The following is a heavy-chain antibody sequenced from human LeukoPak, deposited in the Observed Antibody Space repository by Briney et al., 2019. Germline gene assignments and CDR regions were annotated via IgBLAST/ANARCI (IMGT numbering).Heavy chain of an antibody. CDR3: AEGFYGDYPFDY. CDR1: GYTFSTYG. V-gene: IGHV1-18*01. D-gene: IGHD4-17*01. Sequence: ASVKVSCKTSGYTFSTYGISWVRQAPGQRLEWMGWISDYNGNTNYAQKFQDRVTMTTDTSTTTVYMELSRLRSDDTAVYYCAEGFYGDYPFDYWGQGTLVTVSS. J-gene: IGHJ4*02. CDR2: ISDYNGNT.